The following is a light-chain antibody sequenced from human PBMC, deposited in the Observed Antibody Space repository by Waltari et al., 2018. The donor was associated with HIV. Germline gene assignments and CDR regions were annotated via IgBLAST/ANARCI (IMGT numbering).Light chain of an antibody. CDR2: EVS. Sequence: QSALTQPASVSGSPGQSITISCTGTSSDVGGYHYVSWYQQHPGKAPKLMIYEVSNRPSGVSNRFSGSKSGNTASLTISGLQAEDEADYYCSSYTSSSTPFFGGGTKLTVL. V-gene: IGLV2-14*01. CDR3: SSYTSSSTPF. J-gene: IGLJ2*01. CDR1: SSDVGGYHY.